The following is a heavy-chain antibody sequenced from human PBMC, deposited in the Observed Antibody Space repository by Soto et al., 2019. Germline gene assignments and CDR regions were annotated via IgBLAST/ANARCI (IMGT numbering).Heavy chain of an antibody. CDR2: IYHSGST. CDR3: ARDSGWIDP. Sequence: QLQLHESGPGLVRPSETLSLTCAVSGGSIRISDYFWGWIRQPPGRALEWIASIYHSGSTYYNPTLKSRVTMSVDTSNHQFALTLNSVTAADTAIYYCARDSGWIDPWGQGTLVTVSS. CDR1: GGSIRISDYF. J-gene: IGHJ5*02. D-gene: IGHD7-27*01. V-gene: IGHV4-39*01.